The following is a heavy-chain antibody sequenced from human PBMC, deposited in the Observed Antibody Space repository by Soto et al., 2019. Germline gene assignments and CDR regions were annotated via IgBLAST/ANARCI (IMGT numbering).Heavy chain of an antibody. CDR3: ARGQHEFWSGYYPDYYYYGMDA. D-gene: IGHD3-3*01. CDR1: GYTFTSYG. CDR2: ISAYNGNT. V-gene: IGHV1-18*01. J-gene: IGHJ6*02. Sequence: ASVKVSCKASGYTFTSYGISWVRQAPVQGLEWMGWISAYNGNTNYAQKLQGRVTMTTDTSTSTAYMELRSLRSDDTAVYYCARGQHEFWSGYYPDYYYYGMDAWGQGTTVTVSS.